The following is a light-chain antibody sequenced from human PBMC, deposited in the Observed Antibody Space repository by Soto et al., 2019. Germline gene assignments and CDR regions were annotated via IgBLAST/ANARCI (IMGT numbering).Light chain of an antibody. J-gene: IGKJ1*01. Sequence: DIQMTQSPSSLSASVGDRVTITCQASQGISKFLNWYQQRPGKAPKLLIYDASNLETGVPSRFSAYGSGTDFTFTISSLQPEDAATYYCQHFDNPWTFGQGTKVEIK. CDR1: QGISKF. V-gene: IGKV1-33*01. CDR2: DAS. CDR3: QHFDNPWT.